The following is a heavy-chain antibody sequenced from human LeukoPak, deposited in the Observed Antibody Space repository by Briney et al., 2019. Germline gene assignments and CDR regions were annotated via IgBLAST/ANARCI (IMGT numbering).Heavy chain of an antibody. Sequence: SETLSLTCTVSGGSISSYYWSWIRQPAGKGLEWIGRIYTSGSTNYNPSLKSRVTMSVDTSKNQFSLKLSSVTAADTAVYYCARDFPPSGYYPYAYNWFDPWGQGTLVTVSS. V-gene: IGHV4-4*07. CDR1: GGSISSYY. J-gene: IGHJ5*02. D-gene: IGHD3-22*01. CDR3: ARDFPPSGYYPYAYNWFDP. CDR2: IYTSGST.